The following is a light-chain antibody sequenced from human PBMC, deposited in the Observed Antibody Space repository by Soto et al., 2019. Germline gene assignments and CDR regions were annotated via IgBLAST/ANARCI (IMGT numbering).Light chain of an antibody. CDR1: QSVSSSY. J-gene: IGKJ1*01. Sequence: EIVLTQSPGTLSLSPGERATLSCRASQSVSSSYLAWYQQKPGQAPRLLLYHASTRATGIPARFSGSGSGTEFTLTISSLQSEAFAVYYCQQYNNWPPWTFGQGTKVDIK. CDR2: HAS. CDR3: QQYNNWPPWT. V-gene: IGKV3-15*01.